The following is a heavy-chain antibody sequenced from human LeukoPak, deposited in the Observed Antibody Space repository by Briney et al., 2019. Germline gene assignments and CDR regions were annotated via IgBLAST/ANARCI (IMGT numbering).Heavy chain of an antibody. J-gene: IGHJ3*02. Sequence: SETLSLTCTVSGGSISSSSYYWGWIRQPPGKGLEWIGSIYYSGGTYYNPSLKSRVTISVDTSKNQFSLKLSSVTAADTAVYYCARIRRGSPYAFDIWGQGTMVTVSS. CDR1: GGSISSSSYY. V-gene: IGHV4-39*01. CDR3: ARIRRGSPYAFDI. CDR2: IYYSGGT.